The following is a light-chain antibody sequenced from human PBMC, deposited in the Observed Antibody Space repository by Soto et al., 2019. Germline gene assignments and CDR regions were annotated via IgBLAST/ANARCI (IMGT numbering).Light chain of an antibody. J-gene: IGLJ3*02. CDR3: QSYDNSLNEWV. Sequence: QSVLTQPPSVSGAPGQRVTISCTGTASSIAARYDVHWYQQIPGKAPKLLIYGNNNRPSGVPDRFSASKSGISASLAITGLQADDEADYYCQSYDNSLNEWVFGAGTQLTVL. CDR1: ASSIAARYD. CDR2: GNN. V-gene: IGLV1-40*01.